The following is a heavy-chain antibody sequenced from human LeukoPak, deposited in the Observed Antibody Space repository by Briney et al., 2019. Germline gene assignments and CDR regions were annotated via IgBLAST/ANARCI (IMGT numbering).Heavy chain of an antibody. CDR3: ARGHRTTTIFGVVISEPNFDY. V-gene: IGHV1-69*06. D-gene: IGHD3-3*01. CDR1: GGTFSNYA. J-gene: IGHJ4*02. CDR2: IIPIFGRA. Sequence: SVKVSCKASGGTFSNYAISWVRQAPGQGLEWMGGIIPIFGRANYAQKFQGRVTFTADKSTRTAYMELSSLRSEDTAVYYCARGHRTTTIFGVVISEPNFDYWGQGTLVTVSS.